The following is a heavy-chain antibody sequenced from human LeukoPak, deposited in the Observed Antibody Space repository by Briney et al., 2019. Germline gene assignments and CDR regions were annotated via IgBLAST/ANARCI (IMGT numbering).Heavy chain of an antibody. CDR2: IIPIFSTA. D-gene: IGHD4-11*01. J-gene: IGHJ4*02. V-gene: IGHV1-69*05. Sequence: SVKVSCKASGGTFSSYAISWVRQAPGQGLEWMGGIIPIFSTANYAQKFQGRVTITTDESTSTAYMELSSLRSEDTAVYYCARDRGTVTTALDYWGQGTLVTVSS. CDR3: ARDRGTVTTALDY. CDR1: GGTFSSYA.